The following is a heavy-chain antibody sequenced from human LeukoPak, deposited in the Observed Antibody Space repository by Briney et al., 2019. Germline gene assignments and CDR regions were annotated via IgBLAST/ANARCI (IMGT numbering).Heavy chain of an antibody. CDR3: ARARPWDSSRSYYFGMDV. Sequence: PGGSLRLSCEASGFTFSSYAIRWVRQAPGTGLEWVSSIPGSGGATYYADFVRGRFSISRDGSKNTVYLQMNSLRDEDTAVYYCARARPWDSSRSYYFGMDVWGHGTTVTVSS. D-gene: IGHD3-22*01. J-gene: IGHJ6*02. V-gene: IGHV3-23*01. CDR1: GFTFSSYA. CDR2: IPGSGGAT.